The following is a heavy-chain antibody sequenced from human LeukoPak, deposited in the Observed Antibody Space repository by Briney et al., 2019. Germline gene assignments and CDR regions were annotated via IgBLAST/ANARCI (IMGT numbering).Heavy chain of an antibody. CDR3: TTVTHFHL. CDR2: IKHDGTT. V-gene: IGHV3-15*01. D-gene: IGHD2-15*01. J-gene: IGHJ1*01. CDR1: GFTFSGAW. Sequence: GGSLRLSCEVSGFTFSGAWLSWVRQAPGKGLEWVGRIKHDGTTDHAAPAKGRFIISRDISKDTLYLQMNSLKSEDTATYYCTTVTHFHLGGQGIQVTVSS.